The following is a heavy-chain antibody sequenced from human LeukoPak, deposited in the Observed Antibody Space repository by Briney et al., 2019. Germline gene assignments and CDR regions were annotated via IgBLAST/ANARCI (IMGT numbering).Heavy chain of an antibody. CDR3: ARGSPFLYSGSYEMDY. D-gene: IGHD1-26*01. Sequence: GASVKVSCKASGGTFSSYAISWVRQAPGQGLEWMGGIIPIFGTANYAQKFQGRVTITADKSTSTAYMELSSLRSEDTAVYYCARGSPFLYSGSYEMDYWGQGTLVTVSS. V-gene: IGHV1-69*06. CDR1: GGTFSSYA. CDR2: IIPIFGTA. J-gene: IGHJ4*02.